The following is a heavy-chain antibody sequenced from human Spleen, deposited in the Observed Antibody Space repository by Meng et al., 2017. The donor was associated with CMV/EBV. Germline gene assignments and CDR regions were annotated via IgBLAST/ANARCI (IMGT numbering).Heavy chain of an antibody. J-gene: IGHJ4*02. V-gene: IGHV3-21*01. Sequence: GESLKISCAASGFTFSSYTMNWVRQAPGKGLEWVSSISSGSSYRYYADSVKGRFTVSRDNAKNSLYLQMNSLRAEDTAVYYCARGTSDYYGSGSYYNLPGYWGQGTLVTVSS. CDR3: ARGTSDYYGSGSYYNLPGY. CDR1: GFTFSSYT. CDR2: ISSGSSYR. D-gene: IGHD3-10*01.